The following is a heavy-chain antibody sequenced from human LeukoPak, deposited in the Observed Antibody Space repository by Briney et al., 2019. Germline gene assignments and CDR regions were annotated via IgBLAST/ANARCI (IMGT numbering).Heavy chain of an antibody. Sequence: SETLSLTCTVSGGSISSYYWGWIRQPPGKGLEWIGSIYYSGSTYYNPSLKSRVTISVDTSKNQFSLKLSSVTAADTAVYYCARQIGRIAVAGRIDYWGQGTLVTVSS. V-gene: IGHV4-39*01. CDR1: GGSISSYY. CDR3: ARQIGRIAVAGRIDY. CDR2: IYYSGST. D-gene: IGHD6-19*01. J-gene: IGHJ4*02.